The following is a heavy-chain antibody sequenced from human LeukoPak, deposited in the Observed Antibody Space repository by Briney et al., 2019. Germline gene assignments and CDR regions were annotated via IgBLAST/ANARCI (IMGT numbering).Heavy chain of an antibody. CDR2: ISAYNGNT. J-gene: IGHJ5*02. CDR1: GYTFTSYG. Sequence: ASVKVSCKASGYTFTSYGTSWVRQAPGQGLEWMGWISAYNGNTNYAQKLQGRVTMTTDTSTSTAYMELRSLRSDDTAVYYCASSRAPPSPFDPWGQGTLVTVSS. D-gene: IGHD6-6*01. CDR3: ASSRAPPSPFDP. V-gene: IGHV1-18*01.